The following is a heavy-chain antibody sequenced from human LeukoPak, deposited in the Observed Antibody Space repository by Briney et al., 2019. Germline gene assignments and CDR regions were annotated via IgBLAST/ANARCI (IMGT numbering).Heavy chain of an antibody. CDR1: GGSFRFYY. CDR3: GRHQRDNSDAFDI. J-gene: IGHJ3*02. Sequence: SETLSLTCAVYGGSFRFYYWSGIPEPPGEGLEGIGEINHRGSTNHNPSLKSRVTISVDKSKNLFSLTLSSVTAADTGVYYCGRHQRDNSDAFDIWGQGTMLTISS. V-gene: IGHV4-34*01. CDR2: INHRGST. D-gene: IGHD4-23*01.